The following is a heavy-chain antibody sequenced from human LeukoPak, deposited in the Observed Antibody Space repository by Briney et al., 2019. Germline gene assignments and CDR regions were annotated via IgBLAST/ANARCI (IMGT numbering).Heavy chain of an antibody. Sequence: SETLSLTCAVSGYSISSSNWWGWIRPPPGKGLEWIGYIYYSGSTYYNPSLKSRVTMSVDTSKNQFSLKLSSVTAVDTAVCYCARNVDTVMVGGGWFDPWGQGTLVTVSS. D-gene: IGHD5-18*01. V-gene: IGHV4-28*01. CDR3: ARNVDTVMVGGGWFDP. CDR2: IYYSGST. J-gene: IGHJ5*02. CDR1: GYSISSSNW.